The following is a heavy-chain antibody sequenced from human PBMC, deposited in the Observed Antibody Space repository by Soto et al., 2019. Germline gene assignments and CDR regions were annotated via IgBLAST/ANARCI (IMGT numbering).Heavy chain of an antibody. J-gene: IGHJ4*02. CDR1: GCSLSTTGVS. Sequence: QITLKGSGPTLVKPTQTLTLTCTISGCSLSTTGVSVGWIRQPPGKALEWLALIYWDDDKRYSPSLKSRLTITKDTYKKQVVLTMTNMDPVDTATYYCAHRRYYYGSGDLFDYWGQGTLVTVSS. D-gene: IGHD3-10*01. V-gene: IGHV2-5*02. CDR2: IYWDDDK. CDR3: AHRRYYYGSGDLFDY.